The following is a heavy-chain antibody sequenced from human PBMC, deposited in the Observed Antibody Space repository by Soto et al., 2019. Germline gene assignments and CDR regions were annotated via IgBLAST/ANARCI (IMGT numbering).Heavy chain of an antibody. Sequence: GGSLRLSCAASGFTFSSYGMHWVRQAPGKGLEWVALMWYDGGNKYYADSVKGRFTISRDNSKNTLYLQMNSLRAEDTAVYYCARDLRITMLRGPSPGYWGQGTLVTVSS. V-gene: IGHV3-33*01. CDR1: GFTFSSYG. CDR3: ARDLRITMLRGPSPGY. D-gene: IGHD3-10*01. J-gene: IGHJ4*02. CDR2: MWYDGGNK.